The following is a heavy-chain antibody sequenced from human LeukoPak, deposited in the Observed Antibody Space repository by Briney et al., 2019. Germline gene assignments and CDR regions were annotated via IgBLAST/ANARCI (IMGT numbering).Heavy chain of an antibody. CDR2: INPNSGGT. CDR1: GYTFTGYY. V-gene: IGHV1-2*06. D-gene: IGHD3-10*01. CDR3: ARGYYGSGSFFDY. Sequence: ASVKVSCTASGYTFTGYYMHWVRQAPGQGLEWMGRINPNSGGTNYAQKFQGRVTMTRDTSISTAYMELSRLRSDDTAVYYCARGYYGSGSFFDYWGQGTLVTVSS. J-gene: IGHJ4*02.